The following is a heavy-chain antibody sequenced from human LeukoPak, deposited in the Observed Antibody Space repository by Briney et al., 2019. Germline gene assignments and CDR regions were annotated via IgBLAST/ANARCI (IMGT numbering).Heavy chain of an antibody. CDR2: IRSAVDTT. CDR3: AKHFCSGLVFSLFDS. CDR1: GFTMSNYG. D-gene: IGHD3/OR15-3a*01. Sequence: GGSLRLSCAASGFTMSNYGVSWVRQAPGKGLEWVSGIRSAVDTTHYADSVKGRFIISRDNSKKTLSLQLNSLRPEDTALYYCAKHFCSGLVFSLFDSWGQGTLVTVSS. J-gene: IGHJ4*02. V-gene: IGHV3-23*01.